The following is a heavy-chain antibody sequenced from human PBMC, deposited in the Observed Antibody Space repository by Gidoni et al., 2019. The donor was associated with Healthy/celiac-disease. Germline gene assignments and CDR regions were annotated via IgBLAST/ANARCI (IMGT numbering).Heavy chain of an antibody. V-gene: IGHV1-3*01. CDR2: INAGNGNT. D-gene: IGHD6-6*01. Sequence: QVQLVQSGAAVKKPGASVKVSCKASGYTFTSYAMHWVRQAPGQRLEWMGWINAGNGNTKYSQKFQGRVTITRDTSASTAYMELSSLRSEDTAVYYCARVKTYSSSSKTFDYWGQGTLVTVSS. J-gene: IGHJ4*02. CDR3: ARVKTYSSSSKTFDY. CDR1: GYTFTSYA.